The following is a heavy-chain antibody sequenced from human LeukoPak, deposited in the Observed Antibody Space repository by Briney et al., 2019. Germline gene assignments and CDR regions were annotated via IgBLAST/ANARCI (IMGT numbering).Heavy chain of an antibody. J-gene: IGHJ6*03. CDR1: GGSISSSSYY. CDR2: IFYSGST. CDR3: VRDTRYDMDV. V-gene: IGHV4-61*05. Sequence: SETLSLTCTVSGGSISSSSYYWGWIRQPPGKGLEWIGYIFYSGSTKYNPSLKSRVTISVDTSRNQFSLRLNSVTAADTALYYCVRDTRYDMDVWGKGTTVTVSS.